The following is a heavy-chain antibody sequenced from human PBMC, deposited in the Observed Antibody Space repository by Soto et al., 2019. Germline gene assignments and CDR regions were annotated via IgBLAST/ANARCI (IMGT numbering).Heavy chain of an antibody. D-gene: IGHD2-21*01. J-gene: IGHJ4*02. CDR3: TRGGDPYKTGH. CDR1: GGSISSGGYY. V-gene: IGHV4-31*03. Sequence: SETLSLTCTVSGGSISSGGYYWSWIRQHPGKGLEWIGYIYHSGTTYYKSSLKSRLTKSVDTSKNQFFLKLSSLNTADTAIYYCTRGGDPYKTGHWGQGTLVTVSS. CDR2: IYHSGTT.